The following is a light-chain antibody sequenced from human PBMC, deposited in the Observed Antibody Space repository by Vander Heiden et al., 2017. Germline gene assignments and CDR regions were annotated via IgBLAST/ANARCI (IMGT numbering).Light chain of an antibody. V-gene: IGKV3-15*01. J-gene: IGKJ1*01. CDR1: RSISRN. Sequence: ETVITQSPATLSLSPGERATLSCSASRSISRNLAWYQQKPGQAPRLLIYGASARATGVTDRFSGSGSGTEFTLTISSLQSVDSAVYYCQQYNNWPPSWTFGQGTKVEV. CDR3: QQYNNWPPSWT. CDR2: GAS.